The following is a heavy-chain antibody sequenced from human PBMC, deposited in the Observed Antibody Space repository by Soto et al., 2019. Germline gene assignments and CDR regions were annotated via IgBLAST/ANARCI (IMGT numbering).Heavy chain of an antibody. J-gene: IGHJ4*02. CDR2: IKEDGSEK. Sequence: EVQLVESGGGLVQPGGSLRLSCAASGFRFSTYWMSWVRQAPGNGLEWVANIKEDGSEKYYVDSVKGRFTSSRDNADNSLYLQMNSLRGEDTAVYYCTTVTTSSVFDFWGQGTLVTVSS. CDR1: GFRFSTYW. V-gene: IGHV3-7*03. CDR3: TTVTTSSVFDF. D-gene: IGHD4-17*01.